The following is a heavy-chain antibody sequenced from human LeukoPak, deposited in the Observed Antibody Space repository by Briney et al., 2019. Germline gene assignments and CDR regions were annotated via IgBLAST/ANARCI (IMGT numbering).Heavy chain of an antibody. Sequence: PGGSLRLSCAASGFTVSSNYMSWVRQAPGKGLEWDSVIYAGGNTYYADSVKGRFTISRDKAKNSLYLQMNSLRAEDTAVYYCAELGITMVGGVWGKGTTVTISS. CDR1: GFTVSSNY. J-gene: IGHJ6*04. CDR2: IYAGGNT. D-gene: IGHD3-10*02. CDR3: AELGITMVGGV. V-gene: IGHV3-53*01.